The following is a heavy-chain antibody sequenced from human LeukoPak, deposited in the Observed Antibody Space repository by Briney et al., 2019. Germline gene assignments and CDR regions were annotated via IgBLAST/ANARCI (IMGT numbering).Heavy chain of an antibody. V-gene: IGHV1-69*04. Sequence: ASVKVSCKASGGTFSSYATSWVRQAPGQGLEWMGRIIPIFGIANYAQKFQGRVTITADKSTSTAYMELSSLRSEDTAVYYCAREPYYYDSSGYYSFDYWGQGTLVTVSS. CDR3: AREPYYYDSSGYYSFDY. J-gene: IGHJ4*02. CDR2: IIPIFGIA. CDR1: GGTFSSYA. D-gene: IGHD3-22*01.